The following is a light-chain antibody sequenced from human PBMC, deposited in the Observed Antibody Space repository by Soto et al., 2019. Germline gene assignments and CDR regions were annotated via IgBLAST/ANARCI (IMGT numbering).Light chain of an antibody. J-gene: IGKJ2*01. CDR3: QQYNSYSPKYT. Sequence: DIQMTQSPSTLSASVGDRVTITCRASQSMSSWLAWYQQKPGKAPKLLIYDASSLESGVPSRFSGSGSGTEFTLTISSLQPDDFATYYCQQYNSYSPKYTFGQGTKLEIK. CDR1: QSMSSW. V-gene: IGKV1-5*01. CDR2: DAS.